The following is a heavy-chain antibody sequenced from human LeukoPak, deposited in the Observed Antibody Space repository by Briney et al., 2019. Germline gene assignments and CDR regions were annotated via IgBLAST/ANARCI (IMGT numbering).Heavy chain of an antibody. J-gene: IGHJ4*02. D-gene: IGHD3-22*01. Sequence: SVKVSCKASGGTFSSYAISWVRQAPGQGLEWMGRIIPILGIANYAQKFQGRVTITADKSTSTAYMELSSLGSEDTAVYYCAREELDSSTGIDYWGQGTLVTVSS. CDR2: IIPILGIA. CDR3: AREELDSSTGIDY. V-gene: IGHV1-69*04. CDR1: GGTFSSYA.